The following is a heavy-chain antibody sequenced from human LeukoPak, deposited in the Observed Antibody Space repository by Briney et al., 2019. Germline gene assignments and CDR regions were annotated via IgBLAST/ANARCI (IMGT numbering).Heavy chain of an antibody. D-gene: IGHD3-10*01. CDR3: VRGPYGSGISNWFDP. Sequence: SSETLSLTCTVSGGSISSGSYYWSWIRQPAGKGLEWIGYIYYSGDTNYNPSLQSRVTVSVDTSKNQFSLKLTSVTAADTAVYYCVRGPYGSGISNWFDPWGQGTLVIVSS. CDR2: IYYSGDT. J-gene: IGHJ5*02. V-gene: IGHV4-61*10. CDR1: GGSISSGSYY.